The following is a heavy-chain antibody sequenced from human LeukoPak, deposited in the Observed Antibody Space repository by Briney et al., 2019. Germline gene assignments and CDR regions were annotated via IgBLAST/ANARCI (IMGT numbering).Heavy chain of an antibody. CDR2: VYYSGST. CDR1: GGSISSSYYY. Sequence: WETLSLTCTVSGGSISSSYYYWGCIRQPPGKELEWTGSVYYSGSTYYNPSLKSRVTISVDTSKNQFSLTLSSVTAADTALYYCARHESLCAFDIRGQGTMVTVSS. D-gene: IGHD2-21*01. V-gene: IGHV4-39*01. CDR3: ARHESLCAFDI. J-gene: IGHJ3*02.